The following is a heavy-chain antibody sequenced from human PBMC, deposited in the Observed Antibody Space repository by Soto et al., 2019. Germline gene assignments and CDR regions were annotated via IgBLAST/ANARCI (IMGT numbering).Heavy chain of an antibody. CDR3: ARTGAFNYDNSPYER. CDR1: GFTFSTYW. Sequence: EVQLVDSGGGLVQPGGSLRLSCAASGFTFSTYWMQWVRQAPGKGLLWISRINSDGSNTNYADSVKGRFAISRDNAKNTLYLQMNSLRAEDTAVYYCARTGAFNYDNSPYERWGQGTLVTVSS. V-gene: IGHV3-74*01. J-gene: IGHJ4*02. CDR2: INSDGSNT. D-gene: IGHD3-22*01.